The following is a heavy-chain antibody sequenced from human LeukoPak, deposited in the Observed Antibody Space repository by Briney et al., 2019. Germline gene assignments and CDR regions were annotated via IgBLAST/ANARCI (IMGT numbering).Heavy chain of an antibody. CDR3: ARGRDIVATVFDY. CDR1: GYTFTSYD. V-gene: IGHV1-8*01. D-gene: IGHD5-12*01. CDR2: MNPNSGNT. J-gene: IGHJ4*02. Sequence: GASVEVSCKASGYTFTSYDINWVRQATGQGLEWMGWMNPNSGNTGYAQKFQGRVTMTRNTSISTAYMELSSLRSEDTAVYYCARGRDIVATVFDYWGQGTLVTVSS.